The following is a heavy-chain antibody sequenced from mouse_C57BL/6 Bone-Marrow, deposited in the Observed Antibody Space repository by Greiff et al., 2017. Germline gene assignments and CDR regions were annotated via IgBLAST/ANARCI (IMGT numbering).Heavy chain of an antibody. CDR3: ARVEFDGSGGGWYFDV. CDR2: IYPSDSET. V-gene: IGHV1-61*01. D-gene: IGHD1-1*01. J-gene: IGHJ1*03. CDR1: GYTFTSYW. Sequence: QVQLQQPGAELVRPGSSVKLSCTASGYTFTSYWMAWVKQRPGQGLEWIGNIYPSDSETHYPQQFKDQATFTVDKSSSTAYMQLSSLTSEDSAVYLCARVEFDGSGGGWYFDVWGKGTTVTVSS.